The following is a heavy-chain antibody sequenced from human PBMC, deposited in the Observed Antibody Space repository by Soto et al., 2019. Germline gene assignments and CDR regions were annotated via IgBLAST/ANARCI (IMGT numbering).Heavy chain of an antibody. CDR2: IVVGSGNT. CDR1: GFTFTSSA. Sequence: SVKVSCKASGFTFTSSAVQWVRQARGQRLEWIGWIVVGSGNTNYAQKFQERVTITRDMSTSTAYMELSSLRSEDTAVYYCAAPYYDFWSGYSGGYGYYYGMGVWGQGTTVTVSS. D-gene: IGHD3-3*01. CDR3: AAPYYDFWSGYSGGYGYYYGMGV. J-gene: IGHJ6*02. V-gene: IGHV1-58*01.